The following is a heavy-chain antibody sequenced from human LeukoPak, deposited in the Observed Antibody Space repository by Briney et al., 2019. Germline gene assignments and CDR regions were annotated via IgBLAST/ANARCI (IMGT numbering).Heavy chain of an antibody. Sequence: PGGSLRLSCAASGFTFSSYWMSWVRQAPGKGLEWVATITQDGSQKYYVDSVKGRFTISRDKSKNTLYLQMNSLRAEDTAVYYCAKDKYSYGVMRIHSHRPFDPWGQGTLVTVSS. J-gene: IGHJ5*02. CDR2: ITQDGSQK. CDR1: GFTFSSYW. D-gene: IGHD5-18*01. V-gene: IGHV3-7*03. CDR3: AKDKYSYGVMRIHSHRPFDP.